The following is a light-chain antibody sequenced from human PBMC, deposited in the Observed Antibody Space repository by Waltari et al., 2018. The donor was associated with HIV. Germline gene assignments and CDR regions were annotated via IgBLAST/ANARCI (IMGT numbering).Light chain of an antibody. V-gene: IGLV3-1*01. CDR2: QDI. J-gene: IGLJ2*01. Sequence: SYELTQPPSVSVSPGQTASITCSGDRLGDKYACWYQQKPGQSPVLVIYQDIKRPSGIPQRFSGSNSGNPATLTVSGTQPMDEADYYCQAWDRSNVVFGGGTKLTVL. CDR1: RLGDKY. CDR3: QAWDRSNVV.